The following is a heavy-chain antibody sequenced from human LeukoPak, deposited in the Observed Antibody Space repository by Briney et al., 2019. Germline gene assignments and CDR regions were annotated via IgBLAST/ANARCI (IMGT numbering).Heavy chain of an antibody. V-gene: IGHV3-48*04. D-gene: IGHD6-6*01. Sequence: GGSLRLSCAASGFTFSSYSMNWVRQAPGKGLEWVSSISSSSSTIYYADSMKGRFTISRDNAKNSLYLQMNSLRAEDTAVYYCAGAPSIGAFDIWGQGTMVTVSS. CDR1: GFTFSSYS. J-gene: IGHJ3*02. CDR3: AGAPSIGAFDI. CDR2: ISSSSSTI.